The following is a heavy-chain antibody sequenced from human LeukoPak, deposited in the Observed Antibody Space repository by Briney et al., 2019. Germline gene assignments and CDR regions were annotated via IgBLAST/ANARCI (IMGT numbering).Heavy chain of an antibody. D-gene: IGHD3-3*01. V-gene: IGHV4-59*13. CDR2: IYYSGST. CDR3: ARTPYYDFWSGYPYYFDY. J-gene: IGHJ4*02. Sequence: SETLSLTCTVSGGSISSYYWSWIRQPPGKGLEWIGYIYYSGSTNYNPSLKSRVTISVDTSKNQFSLKLSSVTAADTAVYYCARTPYYDFWSGYPYYFDYWGQGTLVTVSS. CDR1: GGSISSYY.